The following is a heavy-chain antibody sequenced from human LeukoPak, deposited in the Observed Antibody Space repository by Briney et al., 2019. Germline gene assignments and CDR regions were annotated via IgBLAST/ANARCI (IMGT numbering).Heavy chain of an antibody. D-gene: IGHD2-2*01. CDR2: IYSGGST. V-gene: IGHV3-53*01. Sequence: PGGSLRLSCAASGFTVSSNYMSWVRQAPGKGLEWVSVIYSGGSTYYADSVKGRFTISRDNSKNTLYLQMNSLRAEDTAVYYCARGPLHYQLLQAASDYYYYMDVWGQGTTVTVSS. CDR3: ARGPLHYQLLQAASDYYYYMDV. J-gene: IGHJ6*03. CDR1: GFTVSSNY.